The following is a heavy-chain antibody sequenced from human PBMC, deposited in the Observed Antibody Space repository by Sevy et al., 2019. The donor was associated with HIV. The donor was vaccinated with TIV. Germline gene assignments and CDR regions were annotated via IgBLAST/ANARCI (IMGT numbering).Heavy chain of an antibody. CDR3: AGAGWQQLAYYFDY. V-gene: IGHV7-4-1*02. J-gene: IGHJ4*02. Sequence: ASVKVSCKASGYTFTSYAMNWVRQAPGQGLEWMGWINTNTGNPTYAQSFTGRFVFSLDTSVSTAYLQISSLKAEDTAVYYCAGAGWQQLAYYFDYWGQGTLVTVSS. D-gene: IGHD6-13*01. CDR1: GYTFTSYA. CDR2: INTNTGNP.